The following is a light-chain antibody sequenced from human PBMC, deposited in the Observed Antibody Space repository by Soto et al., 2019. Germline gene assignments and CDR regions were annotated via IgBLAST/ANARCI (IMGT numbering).Light chain of an antibody. CDR1: SSDVGGHDY. V-gene: IGLV2-8*01. CDR3: SSYSGTNNYVV. Sequence: QSVLTQPPSMSGSPGQSVTVSCTGISSDVGGHDYVSWYQHHPGKAPKLIIFEVNKRPSGVPDRFSGSKSGNTASLTVSGLQADDEAHYYCSSYSGTNNYVVFGGGTKLTVL. CDR2: EVN. J-gene: IGLJ2*01.